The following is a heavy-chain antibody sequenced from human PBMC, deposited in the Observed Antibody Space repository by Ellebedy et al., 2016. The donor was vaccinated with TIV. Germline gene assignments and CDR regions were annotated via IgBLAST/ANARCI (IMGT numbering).Heavy chain of an antibody. Sequence: GESLKISCAVSGFTVSSDYMHWVRQAPGKGPEWVSVIYSGGSTYYADSVKGRFTVPRDNSKNTLYLQMNSLRTEDTAVYYWARHDWFDPWGQGTLVTVSS. CDR2: IYSGGST. J-gene: IGHJ5*02. CDR1: GFTVSSDY. V-gene: IGHV3-53*05. CDR3: ARHDWFDP.